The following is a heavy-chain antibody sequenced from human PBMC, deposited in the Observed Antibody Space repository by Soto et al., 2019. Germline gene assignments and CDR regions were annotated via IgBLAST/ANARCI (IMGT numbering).Heavy chain of an antibody. CDR3: ARAKYDYIWGSYHPFDQ. Sequence: QVQLVQSGAEVKKPGASVRLSCKVSGKSFDNFAVHWVRQTPGQRPEWMGRINVGDDKTKYSEKFQGRVILSYDTSATTAYMELPALSSEDTAVYYCARAKYDYIWGSYHPFDQWAQGAQVTVAS. V-gene: IGHV1-3*01. J-gene: IGHJ4*02. D-gene: IGHD3-16*02. CDR1: GKSFDNFA. CDR2: INVGDDKT.